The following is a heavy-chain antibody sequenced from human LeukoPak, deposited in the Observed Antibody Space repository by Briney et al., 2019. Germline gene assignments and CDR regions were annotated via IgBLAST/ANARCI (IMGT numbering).Heavy chain of an antibody. Sequence: GASVKVSCKASGYTFTGYYMHWVRQAPGQGLEWMGRIIPILGIANYAQKFQGRVTITADKSTSTAYMELSSLRSEDTAVYYCARASLGRSDSHYYYYGMDVWGQGTTVTVSS. V-gene: IGHV1-69*04. J-gene: IGHJ6*02. CDR1: GYTFTGYY. CDR3: ARASLGRSDSHYYYYGMDV. CDR2: IIPILGIA. D-gene: IGHD7-27*01.